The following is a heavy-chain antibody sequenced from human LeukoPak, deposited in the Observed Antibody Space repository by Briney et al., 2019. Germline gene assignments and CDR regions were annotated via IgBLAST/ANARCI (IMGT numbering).Heavy chain of an antibody. J-gene: IGHJ6*02. CDR3: VRAMDV. V-gene: IGHV3-7*04. CDR2: MKQDGSEK. Sequence: PGGSLRLSCVPSGFAFRICWIIWIRQAPGKGLEWVANMKQDGSEKYYVDQVKGRFTISRDNAKNSVYLQMNSLRAEDTAVYYCVRAMDVWGQGTTVTVSS. CDR1: GFAFRICW.